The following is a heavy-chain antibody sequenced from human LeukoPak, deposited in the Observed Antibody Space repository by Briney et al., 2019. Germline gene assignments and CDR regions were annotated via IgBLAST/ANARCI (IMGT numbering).Heavy chain of an antibody. CDR1: GGSVSSGSYY. CDR3: ARTYYDSSDIYAFDI. V-gene: IGHV4-39*01. D-gene: IGHD3-22*01. CDR2: THYSGNT. Sequence: SETLSLTCTVSGGSVSSGSYYWGWIRQPPGKGLEWIGSTHYSGNTYYNPSLKSRVTISVDTSKNQFSLKLSSVTAADTAVYYCARTYYDSSDIYAFDIWGQGTMVTVSS. J-gene: IGHJ3*02.